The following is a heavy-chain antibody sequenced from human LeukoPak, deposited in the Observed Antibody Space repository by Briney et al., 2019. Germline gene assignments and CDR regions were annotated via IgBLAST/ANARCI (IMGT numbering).Heavy chain of an antibody. V-gene: IGHV3-23*01. CDR1: GLTFSSFA. CDR3: AKGASYSSTWRFDY. Sequence: GGSLRLSCAASGLTFSSFAMSWVRQAPGKGLEWASSISGSGSDTYYADSVKGRFTISRDDSKNTLYLQMNSLRAEDTAIYYCAKGASYSSTWRFDYWGQGTLVTVSS. D-gene: IGHD6-13*01. CDR2: ISGSGSDT. J-gene: IGHJ4*02.